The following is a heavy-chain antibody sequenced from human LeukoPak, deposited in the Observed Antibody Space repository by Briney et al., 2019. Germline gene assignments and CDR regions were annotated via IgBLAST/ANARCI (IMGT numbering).Heavy chain of an antibody. D-gene: IGHD1-20*01. V-gene: IGHV4-61*02. CDR2: VYTSGST. Sequence: PSETLSLTCTVSGGPISSGSYYWSSIRQPAGKGLEWIGRVYTSGSTNYNPSLKSRVTISVVTSKNQFSLKLSSVTAADTAVYYCARSASITGTRFYYYYGMDVWGQGTTVTVSS. J-gene: IGHJ6*02. CDR3: ARSASITGTRFYYYYGMDV. CDR1: GGPISSGSYY.